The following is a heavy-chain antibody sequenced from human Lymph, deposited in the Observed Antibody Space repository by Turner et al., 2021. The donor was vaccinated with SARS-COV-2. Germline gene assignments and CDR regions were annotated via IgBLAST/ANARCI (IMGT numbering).Heavy chain of an antibody. J-gene: IGHJ4*02. V-gene: IGHV3-7*01. CDR3: ARVEMATISFDY. CDR1: VFTFSLYW. Sequence: EVQLVESGGGLVQPGGSLRLSCAASVFTFSLYWMSWVREAAGKGLEWVGNIKQDGSEKYYVDSVKGRFTITRDNAKNSLYLKMNSLRAEDTAVYYCARVEMATISFDYWGQGTLVPVSS. CDR2: IKQDGSEK.